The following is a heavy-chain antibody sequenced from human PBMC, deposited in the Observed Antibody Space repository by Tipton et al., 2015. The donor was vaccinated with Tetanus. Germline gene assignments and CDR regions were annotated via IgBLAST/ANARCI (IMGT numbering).Heavy chain of an antibody. D-gene: IGHD5-24*01. CDR1: GGSISSGGFF. Sequence: TLSLTCTVSGGSISSGGFFWNWIRQFPGKGLEWIGYVYYSGSTFYNPSLKSRVSISVDTSKNQFSLNLTSVTAADTAVYYCARDRGFTTYNYFDPWGQGTLVTVSS. V-gene: IGHV4-31*03. J-gene: IGHJ5*02. CDR3: ARDRGFTTYNYFDP. CDR2: VYYSGST.